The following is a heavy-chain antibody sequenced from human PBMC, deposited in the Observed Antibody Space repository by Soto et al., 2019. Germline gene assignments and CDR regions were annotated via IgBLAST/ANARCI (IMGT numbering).Heavy chain of an antibody. D-gene: IGHD6-19*01. Sequence: GGSLRLSCTASGFTFGDYAMSWFRQAPGKGLEWVGFIRSKAYGGTTEYAASVKGRFTISRDDSKSIAYLQMNSLKTEDTAVYYCTRDPSRGAVAGTGGDYWGQGTLVTVS. CDR1: GFTFGDYA. J-gene: IGHJ4*02. V-gene: IGHV3-49*03. CDR3: TRDPSRGAVAGTGGDY. CDR2: IRSKAYGGTT.